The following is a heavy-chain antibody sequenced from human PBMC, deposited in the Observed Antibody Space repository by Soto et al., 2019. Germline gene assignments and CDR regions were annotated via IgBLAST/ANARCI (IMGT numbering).Heavy chain of an antibody. V-gene: IGHV5-51*01. D-gene: IGHD3-22*01. J-gene: IGHJ5*02. CDR3: ARLAPEGKRLANWFDP. CDR2: IYPGDSDT. Sequence: GESLKISCKGSGYSFTSYWIGWVRQMPGKGLEWMGIIYPGDSDTRYSPSFQGQVTISADKSISTAYLQWSSLKASDTAMYYCARLAPEGKRLANWFDPWGQGTLVTVSS. CDR1: GYSFTSYW.